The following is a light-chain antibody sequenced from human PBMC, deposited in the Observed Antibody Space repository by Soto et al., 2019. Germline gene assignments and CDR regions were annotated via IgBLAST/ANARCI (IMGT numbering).Light chain of an antibody. Sequence: EIVLTQSPGTLSLSPGERATLSCRASQTVSNNYLAWYQQKPGQAPRLLIYGASSRATGIPDRFRGSGSGTDFTLTISRLEPEDFAVYFCQQYGSSWWTFGQGTKVDI. J-gene: IGKJ1*01. CDR1: QTVSNNY. CDR3: QQYGSSWWT. CDR2: GAS. V-gene: IGKV3-20*01.